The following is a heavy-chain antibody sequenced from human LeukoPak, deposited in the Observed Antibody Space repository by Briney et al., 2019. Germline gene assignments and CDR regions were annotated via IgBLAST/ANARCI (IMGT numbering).Heavy chain of an antibody. CDR2: MNPNSGNT. CDR1: GYTFTSYD. V-gene: IGHV1-8*01. CDR3: ARVKGRIVGAKDWFDP. J-gene: IGHJ5*02. Sequence: ASVKVSCKASGYTFTSYDINWVRQATGQGLEWMGWMNPNSGNTGYAQKFQGRVTMTRNTSISTAYMELSSLRSEDTAVYYCARVKGRIVGAKDWFDPWAREPWSPSPQ. D-gene: IGHD1-26*01.